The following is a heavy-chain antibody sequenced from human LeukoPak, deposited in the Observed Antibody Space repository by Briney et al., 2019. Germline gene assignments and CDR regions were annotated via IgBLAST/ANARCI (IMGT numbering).Heavy chain of an antibody. CDR1: GGSISSYY. CDR2: IYYSGST. D-gene: IGHD1-20*01. Sequence: SETLSLTCTVSGGSISSYYWSWIRQPPGKGLEWIGYIYYSGSTNYNPSLKSRVTISVDTSKNQFSLKLSSVTAADTAVYYCARPKWNRSYYYYYGMDVWGQGTTVTVSS. V-gene: IGHV4-59*12. J-gene: IGHJ6*02. CDR3: ARPKWNRSYYYYYGMDV.